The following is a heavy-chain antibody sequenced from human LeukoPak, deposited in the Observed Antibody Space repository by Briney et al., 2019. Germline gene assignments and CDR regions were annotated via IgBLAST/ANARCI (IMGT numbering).Heavy chain of an antibody. CDR1: GFTFSNAW. CDR3: TTDYYDSSGYYDAD. D-gene: IGHD3-22*01. CDR2: IKSKTDGGTT. Sequence: KPGGSLRLSCAVSGFTFSNAWMSWVRQAPGKGLEWVGRIKSKTDGGTTDYAAPVKGRFTISRDDSKNTLYLQMNSLKTEDTAVYYCTTDYYDSSGYYDADWGQGTLVTVSS. J-gene: IGHJ4*02. V-gene: IGHV3-15*01.